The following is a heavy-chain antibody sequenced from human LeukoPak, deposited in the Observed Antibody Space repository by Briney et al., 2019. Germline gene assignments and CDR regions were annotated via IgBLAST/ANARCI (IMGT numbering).Heavy chain of an antibody. V-gene: IGHV3-33*01. J-gene: IGHJ4*02. CDR3: ARDHSSGYYLRYYFDY. CDR1: GFTFSSYG. D-gene: IGHD3-22*01. Sequence: GRSLRLSCAASGFTFSSYGMHWVRKAPGKGLEWVAVIWYDGSNKYYADSVKGRFTISRDNSKNTLYLQMNSLRAEDTAVYYCARDHSSGYYLRYYFDYWGQGTLVTVSS. CDR2: IWYDGSNK.